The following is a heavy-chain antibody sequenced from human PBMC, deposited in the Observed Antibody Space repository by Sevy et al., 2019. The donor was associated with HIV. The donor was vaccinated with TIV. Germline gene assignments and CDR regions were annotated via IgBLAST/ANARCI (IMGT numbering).Heavy chain of an antibody. CDR1: DFTFSTYA. CDR2: ISPRSRTI. D-gene: IGHD3-3*01. V-gene: IGHV3-48*01. CDR3: GVFGVITKGTY. Sequence: GGSLRLSCEASDFTFSTYAINWVRQAPGKGLEWVSYISPRSRTIYYTDSVKGRFTISRDNAKNSMYLQMNSLRAEDTAVYYCGVFGVITKGTYWGQGTLVTVSS. J-gene: IGHJ4*02.